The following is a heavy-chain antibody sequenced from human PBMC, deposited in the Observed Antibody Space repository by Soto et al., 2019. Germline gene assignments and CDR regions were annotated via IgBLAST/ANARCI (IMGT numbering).Heavy chain of an antibody. CDR1: GGSISNAAYS. CDR2: IYPSGVP. J-gene: IGHJ4*02. V-gene: IGHV4-30-2*01. CDR3: ARERGGYGLFDS. D-gene: IGHD5-18*01. Sequence: SETLSLTCTVSGGSISNAAYSWSWLRQPPGKGLSVLGYIYPSGVPFYNPSLRSRVTISMDRSNDQFSLNLKSVTAADTAVYYCARERGGYGLFDSWGQGTLVTVS.